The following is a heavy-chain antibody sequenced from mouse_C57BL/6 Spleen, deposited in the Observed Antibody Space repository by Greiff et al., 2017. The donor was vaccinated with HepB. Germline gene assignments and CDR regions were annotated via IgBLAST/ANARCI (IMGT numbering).Heavy chain of an antibody. CDR2: INPSSGYT. J-gene: IGHJ1*03. Sequence: QVQLKQSGAELAKPGASVKLSCKASGYTFTSYWMHWVKQRPGQGLEWIGYINPSSGYTKYNQKFKDKATLTADKSSSTAYMQLSSLTYEDSAVYYCACSGTGWYFDVWGTGTTVTVSS. D-gene: IGHD4-1*01. V-gene: IGHV1-7*01. CDR1: GYTFTSYW. CDR3: ACSGTGWYFDV.